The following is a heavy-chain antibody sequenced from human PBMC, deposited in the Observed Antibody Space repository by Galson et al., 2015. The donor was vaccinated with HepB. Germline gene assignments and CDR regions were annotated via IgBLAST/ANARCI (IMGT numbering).Heavy chain of an antibody. Sequence: SVKVSCKASGGTFSSYAISWVRQAPGQGLEWMGGIIPIFGTANYAQKFQGRVTITADESTSTAYMELSSLRPEDTAVYYCARGPLVGATPDYWGQGTLVTVSS. CDR2: IIPIFGTA. D-gene: IGHD1-26*01. V-gene: IGHV1-69*13. CDR1: GGTFSSYA. J-gene: IGHJ4*02. CDR3: ARGPLVGATPDY.